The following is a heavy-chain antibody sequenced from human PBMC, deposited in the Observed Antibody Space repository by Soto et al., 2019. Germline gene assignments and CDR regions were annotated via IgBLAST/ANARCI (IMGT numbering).Heavy chain of an antibody. J-gene: IGHJ5*02. Sequence: QVQLVQSGAEVKKPGASVKVSCKASGYTFTSYGISWVRQAPGQGLEWMGWISAYNGNRNYAQKPXGXLTMTTDTSTSTAYMELRSLRSADTAVYYCARADMSLVWFDPWGQGTLVTVSS. CDR2: ISAYNGNR. V-gene: IGHV1-18*01. CDR3: ARADMSLVWFDP. CDR1: GYTFTSYG. D-gene: IGHD2-15*01.